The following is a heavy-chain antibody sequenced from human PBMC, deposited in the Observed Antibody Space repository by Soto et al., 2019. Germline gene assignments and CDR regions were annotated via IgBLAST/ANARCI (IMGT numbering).Heavy chain of an antibody. CDR1: GFTFSSYW. V-gene: IGHV3-7*01. D-gene: IGHD6-19*01. J-gene: IGHJ6*03. CDR3: ARDKGSWSSGWYDYYYMDV. CDR2: IKQDGSEK. Sequence: PGGSLRLSCAASGFTFSSYWMSWVRQAPGKGLEWVANIKQDGSEKYYVDSVKGRFTISRDNAKNSLYLQMNSLRAEDTAVYYCARDKGSWSSGWYDYYYMDVWGKGTTVTVSS.